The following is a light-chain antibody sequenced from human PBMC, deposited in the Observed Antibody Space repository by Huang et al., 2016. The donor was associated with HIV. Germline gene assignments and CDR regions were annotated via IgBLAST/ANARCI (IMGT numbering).Light chain of an antibody. Sequence: DIQMTQSPSSLSASVGDIVTITCRASHDISGSLVWYQQKPGKAPKLLVYAASRLQRGVPSRFSGSGSGTEYTLTISSLQPEDFATYSCQQYESMPLTFGPGTKVDIK. CDR3: QQYESMPLT. V-gene: IGKV1-NL1*01. J-gene: IGKJ3*01. CDR1: HDISGS. CDR2: AAS.